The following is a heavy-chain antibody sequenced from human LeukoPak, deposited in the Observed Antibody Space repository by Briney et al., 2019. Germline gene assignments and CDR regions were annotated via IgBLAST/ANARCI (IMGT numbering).Heavy chain of an antibody. J-gene: IGHJ3*02. CDR3: AKRDPQQNAFDI. Sequence: GGSLRLSCVASGFTFSSYDMNWVRQAPGKGLEWLSGISGSGSGYYAGSMRRRFTISRDNSKNTLYLQMDSLRTEDTAVYYCAKRDPQQNAFDIWGQGTKVTVSS. CDR2: ISGSGSG. V-gene: IGHV3-23*01. CDR1: GFTFSSYD. D-gene: IGHD6-13*01.